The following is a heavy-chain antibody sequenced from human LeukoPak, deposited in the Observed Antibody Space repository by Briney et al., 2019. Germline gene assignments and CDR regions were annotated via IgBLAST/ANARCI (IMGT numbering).Heavy chain of an antibody. D-gene: IGHD1-26*01. CDR3: ASDLGTADFDFEL. CDR1: GYSISSGYY. J-gene: IGHJ2*01. V-gene: IGHV4-38-2*02. Sequence: PSETLSLTCTVSGYSISSGYYWGWIRQPPGQGLEWIGSIYHSGSTYYNPSLKSRVTISVDTSKNHFSMKLRSMTPADPAVNFCASDLGTADFDFELWGRVTLVSFAS. CDR2: IYHSGST.